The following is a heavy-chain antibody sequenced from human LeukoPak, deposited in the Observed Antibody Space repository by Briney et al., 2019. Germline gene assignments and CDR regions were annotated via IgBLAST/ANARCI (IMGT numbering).Heavy chain of an antibody. D-gene: IGHD2-15*01. CDR3: ARGGSCSGGSCSYNWFDP. Sequence: GASVKVSCKASGYTFTGHYMYWVRQAPGQGLEWMGWINPNSGGTNYAQKFQGRVTMTRDTSISTAYMGLSRLRSDDTAVYYCARGGSCSGGSCSYNWFDPWGQGTLVTVSS. V-gene: IGHV1-2*02. CDR2: INPNSGGT. CDR1: GYTFTGHY. J-gene: IGHJ5*02.